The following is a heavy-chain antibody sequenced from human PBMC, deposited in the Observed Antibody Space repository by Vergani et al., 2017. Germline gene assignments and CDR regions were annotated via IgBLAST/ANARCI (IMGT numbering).Heavy chain of an antibody. CDR3: ARGLPNRRYFDL. V-gene: IGHV4-34*01. J-gene: IGHJ2*01. CDR1: GFTFSSYW. CDR2: INHSGST. Sequence: VQLVESGGGLVQPGGSLRLSCAASGFTFSSYWMSWVRQAPGKGLEWIGEINHSGSTNYNPSLKSRVTISVDTSKNQFSLKLSSVTAADTAVYYCARGLPNRRYFDLWGRGTLVTVSS.